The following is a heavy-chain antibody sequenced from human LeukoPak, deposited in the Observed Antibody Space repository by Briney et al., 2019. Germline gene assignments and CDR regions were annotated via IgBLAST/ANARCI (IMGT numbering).Heavy chain of an antibody. J-gene: IGHJ6*04. D-gene: IGHD1-1*01. V-gene: IGHV4-34*01. Sequence: PSETLSLTCAVYGGSFSGYYWSWIRQPPGKGLEWIREINHSGSTNYNPSLKSRVTISVDTSKNQFSLKLSSVTAADTAVYYCARGLKTGTTGYYGMDVWGKGTTVTVSS. CDR3: ARGLKTGTTGYYGMDV. CDR1: GGSFSGYY. CDR2: INHSGST.